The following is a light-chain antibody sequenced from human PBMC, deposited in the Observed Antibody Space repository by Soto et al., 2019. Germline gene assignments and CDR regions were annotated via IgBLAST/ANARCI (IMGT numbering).Light chain of an antibody. V-gene: IGLV1-40*01. Sequence: QSVLTQPPSVSGAPGQRVTISCTGSSSNIGAGYEAHWYQQVPGTAPKLLIYENNKRPSGVPDRFSGSKSGTSASLAITGLQAEDEAEYYCQSYDSSLSGYVFGTGTKVTVL. CDR3: QSYDSSLSGYV. CDR2: ENN. J-gene: IGLJ1*01. CDR1: SSNIGAGYE.